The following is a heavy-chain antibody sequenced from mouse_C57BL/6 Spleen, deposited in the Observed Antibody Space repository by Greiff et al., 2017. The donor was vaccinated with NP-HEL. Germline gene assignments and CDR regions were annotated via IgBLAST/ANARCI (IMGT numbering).Heavy chain of an antibody. CDR1: GYSITSGYY. D-gene: IGHD3-2*02. CDR3: ARGRLRLGETVVDY. V-gene: IGHV3-6*01. J-gene: IGHJ2*01. Sequence: EVQVVESGPGLVKPSQSLSLTCSVTGYSITSGYYWNWIRQFPGNKLEWMGYISYDGSNNYNPSLKNRISITRDTSKNQFFLKLNSVTTEDTATYYCARGRLRLGETVVDYWGQGTTLTVSS. CDR2: ISYDGSN.